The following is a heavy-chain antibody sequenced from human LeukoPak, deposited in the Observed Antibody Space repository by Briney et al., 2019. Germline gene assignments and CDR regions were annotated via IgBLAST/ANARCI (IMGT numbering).Heavy chain of an antibody. Sequence: GGSLRLSGAASGFTFSSYGMHWVRQAPGKGLEWVAVISYDGSNKYYADSVKGRFTISRDNSKNTLYLQMNSLRAEDTAVYYCAKEWELLDYWGQGTLVTVSS. CDR3: AKEWELLDY. CDR2: ISYDGSNK. V-gene: IGHV3-30*18. CDR1: GFTFSSYG. D-gene: IGHD1-26*01. J-gene: IGHJ4*02.